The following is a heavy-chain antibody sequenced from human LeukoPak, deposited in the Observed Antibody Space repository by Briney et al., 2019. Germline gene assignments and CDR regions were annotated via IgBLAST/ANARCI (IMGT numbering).Heavy chain of an antibody. D-gene: IGHD3-22*01. CDR3: ARGPKETYDSSGYYFGY. CDR1: GFTFSSYG. CDR2: ISYDGSNK. Sequence: GGSLRLSCAASGFTFSSYGMHWVRQAPGKGLEWVAVISYDGSNKYYADSVKGRFTISRDNSKNTLYLQMNSLRAEDTAVYYCARGPKETYDSSGYYFGYWGQGTLVTVSS. J-gene: IGHJ4*02. V-gene: IGHV3-30*03.